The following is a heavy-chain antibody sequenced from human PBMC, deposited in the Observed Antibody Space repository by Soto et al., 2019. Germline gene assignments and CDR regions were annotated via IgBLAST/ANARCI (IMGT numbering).Heavy chain of an antibody. CDR1: VCRFDDYG. D-gene: IGHD4-17*01. V-gene: IGHV3-9*01. J-gene: IGHJ4*02. CDR3: VKDGLTAVAYYFDY. CDR2: ISRDSRSI. Sequence: PVGSLRLSCEFSVCRFDDYGMHWVRQSPGKCLEWIAGISRDSRSISYGASMKGRFTISRDNAKNSLYLQLNSLRADDTAFYYCVKDGLTAVAYYFDYRGQRGLVSVYS.